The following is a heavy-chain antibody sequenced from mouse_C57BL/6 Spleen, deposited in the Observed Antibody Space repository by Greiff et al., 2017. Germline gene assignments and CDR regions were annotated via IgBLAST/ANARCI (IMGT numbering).Heavy chain of an antibody. J-gene: IGHJ1*01. CDR2: INPGSGGT. CDR3: ARGYYYGSSYWYFEV. Sequence: QVQLQQSGAELVRPGTSVKVSCKASGYAFTNYLIEWVKQRPGQGLEWIGVINPGSGGTNYNEKFKGKATLTADKSSSTAYMQLSSLTSEDSAVYFCARGYYYGSSYWYFEVWGAGTTVTVSS. V-gene: IGHV1-54*01. CDR1: GYAFTNYL. D-gene: IGHD1-1*01.